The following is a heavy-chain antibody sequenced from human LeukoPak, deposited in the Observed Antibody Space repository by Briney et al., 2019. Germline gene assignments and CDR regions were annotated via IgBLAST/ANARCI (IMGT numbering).Heavy chain of an antibody. CDR3: ARVEQQSWYSSSSGGDFDY. Sequence: PGGSLRLSCAASGFTFSNYWMHWVRQVPGEGLVWVSRIDGEGSSTSYAESVKGRFTISRDNAKNMLYLQMNSLRAEDTAVYYCARVEQQSWYSSSSGGDFDYWGQGTLVTVSS. J-gene: IGHJ4*02. D-gene: IGHD6-13*01. V-gene: IGHV3-74*01. CDR1: GFTFSNYW. CDR2: IDGEGSST.